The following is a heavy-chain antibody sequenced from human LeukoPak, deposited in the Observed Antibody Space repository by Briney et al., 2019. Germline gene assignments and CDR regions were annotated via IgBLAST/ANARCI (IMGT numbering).Heavy chain of an antibody. J-gene: IGHJ4*02. Sequence: ASVKVSCKASGYTFTSYDINWVRQATGQGLEWMGWMNPNSGNTGYAQKFQGRVTMTRNTSISTAYMELSSLGSEDTAVYYCATGDMYSSGWRYFDYWGQGTLVTVSS. CDR3: ATGDMYSSGWRYFDY. CDR1: GYTFTSYD. D-gene: IGHD6-19*01. CDR2: MNPNSGNT. V-gene: IGHV1-8*01.